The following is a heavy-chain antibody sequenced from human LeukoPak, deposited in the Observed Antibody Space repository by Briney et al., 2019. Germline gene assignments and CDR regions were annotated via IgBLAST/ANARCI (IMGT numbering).Heavy chain of an antibody. CDR3: ARDLDDLGRGRCCGY. CDR2: IKQDGSEK. J-gene: IGHJ4*02. V-gene: IGHV3-7*01. CDR1: GFTFSSYW. Sequence: GGSLRLSCAASGFTFSSYWMSWVRQAPGKGLEWVANIKQDGSEKYYVDPVKGRFTISRDNAKNSLYLQMNSLRAEDTAVYYCARDLDDLGRGRCCGYWGQGTLVTVSS. D-gene: IGHD2-15*01.